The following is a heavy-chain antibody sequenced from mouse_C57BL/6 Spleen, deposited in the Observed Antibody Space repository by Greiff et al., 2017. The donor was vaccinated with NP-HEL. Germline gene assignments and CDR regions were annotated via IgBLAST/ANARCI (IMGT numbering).Heavy chain of an antibody. CDR2: INPSTGGT. D-gene: IGHD1-1*01. CDR3: ASLYGNGYFDV. Sequence: EVQLQQSGPELVKPGASVKISCKASGYSFTGYYMNWVKQSPEKSLEWIGEINPSTGGTTYNQKFKAKATLTVDKSSSTAYMQLKSLTSEDSAVYYCASLYGNGYFDVWGTGTTVTVSS. V-gene: IGHV1-42*01. CDR1: GYSFTGYY. J-gene: IGHJ1*03.